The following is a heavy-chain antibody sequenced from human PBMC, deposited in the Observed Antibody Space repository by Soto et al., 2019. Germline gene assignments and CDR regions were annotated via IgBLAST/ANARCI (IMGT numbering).Heavy chain of an antibody. CDR3: ARDLLDYSMDV. V-gene: IGHV3-33*01. Sequence: QVQLVESGGGVVQPGRSLRLSCAASGFSFSSYDMLWVRQSPGKGLEWVAVIWYDGSNKYYADSVKGRFTISRDNSKNTLYLQMNSLRAEDTAVYYCARDLLDYSMDVWGQGTTVTVSS. CDR1: GFSFSSYD. CDR2: IWYDGSNK. J-gene: IGHJ6*02. D-gene: IGHD3-10*01.